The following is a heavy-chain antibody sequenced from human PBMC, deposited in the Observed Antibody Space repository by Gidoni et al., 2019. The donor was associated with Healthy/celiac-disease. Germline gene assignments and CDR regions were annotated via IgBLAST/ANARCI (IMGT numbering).Heavy chain of an antibody. Sequence: EVQLVESGGGLVQPGGSLRLYCAASGFTVSSNYMSWVRQAPGKGLEWVSVIYSCGSTYYADSVKGRFTISRDNSKNTLYLQMNSLRAEDTAVYYCARDQSYDYIWGVSYDYWGQGTLVTVSS. CDR1: GFTVSSNY. J-gene: IGHJ4*02. CDR2: IYSCGST. V-gene: IGHV3-66*01. CDR3: ARDQSYDYIWGVSYDY. D-gene: IGHD3-16*01.